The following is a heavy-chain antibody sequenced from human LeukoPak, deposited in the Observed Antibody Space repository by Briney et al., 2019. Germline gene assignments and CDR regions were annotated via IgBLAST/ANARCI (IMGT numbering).Heavy chain of an antibody. J-gene: IGHJ6*03. Sequence: SETLSLTCSVSGDSISSGSYYWSWIRQPAGKGLEWIGRMYTSGSTDYNPSLKSRVTISVDKSKNQFSLNLSSVTAADTAVYYCARVTYNSSSWYGYYYYMDVWGKGTTVTVSS. V-gene: IGHV4-61*02. CDR1: GDSISSGSYY. CDR2: MYTSGST. CDR3: ARVTYNSSSWYGYYYYMDV. D-gene: IGHD6-13*01.